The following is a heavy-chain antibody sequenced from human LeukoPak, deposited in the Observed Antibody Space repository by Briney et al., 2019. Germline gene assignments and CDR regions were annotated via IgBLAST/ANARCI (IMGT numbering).Heavy chain of an antibody. CDR2: INHSGST. CDR3: AGLVGQAYCGGDCYFDY. V-gene: IGHV4-34*01. J-gene: IGHJ4*02. D-gene: IGHD2-21*02. CDR1: GGSFSGYY. Sequence: SETLSLTCAVYGGSFSGYYWSWIRQPPGKGLEWIGEINHSGSTNYNPSLKSRVTISVDTSKNQFSLKLSSVTAADTAVYYCAGLVGQAYCGGDCYFDYWGQGTLVTVSS.